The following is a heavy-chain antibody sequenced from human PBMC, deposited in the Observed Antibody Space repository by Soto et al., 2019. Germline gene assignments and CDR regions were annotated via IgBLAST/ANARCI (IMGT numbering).Heavy chain of an antibody. D-gene: IGHD6-13*01. CDR2: INSDGSNT. Sequence: GGSLRLSCAASGFTVSSFWMHWVRQAPGKGLVWVSRINSDGSNTGYADSVKGRFTISRDNAKNSVYLQMNSLRAEDTAVYYCARVHSSSYHYFDYWGQGTLVTVSS. V-gene: IGHV3-74*01. CDR3: ARVHSSSYHYFDY. CDR1: GFTVSSFW. J-gene: IGHJ4*02.